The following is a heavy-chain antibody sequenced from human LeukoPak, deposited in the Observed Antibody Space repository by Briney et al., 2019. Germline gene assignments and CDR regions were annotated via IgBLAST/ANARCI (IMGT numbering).Heavy chain of an antibody. CDR3: ARDARLLATMSFDS. CDR2: ISSGSSTI. V-gene: IGHV3-48*02. Sequence: PVGSPRLSCAPSRFTFSGYKMNWVREAPGKGLEWGSYISSGSSTIFYAASVKSRFTISRDNPKNLLYLQMNSLSDEDTAVYFCARDARLLATMSFDSRGKGTLVTVSS. J-gene: IGHJ4*02. CDR1: RFTFSGYK. D-gene: IGHD5-12*01.